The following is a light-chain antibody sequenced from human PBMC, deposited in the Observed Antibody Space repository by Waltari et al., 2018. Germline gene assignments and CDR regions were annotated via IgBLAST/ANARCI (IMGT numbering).Light chain of an antibody. CDR2: VNSGGSH. CDR3: QTWDTATHVI. CDR1: SGHSDYA. V-gene: IGLV4-69*01. J-gene: IGLJ2*01. Sequence: QVVLTQSPSASASLGASVKLTCTLSSGHSDYAIAWHQQQPEKGPRYLMKVNSGGSHIKGDGIPDRFSGSISGAERYLTISSLQSEDEADYYCQTWDTATHVIFAGGTKLTVL.